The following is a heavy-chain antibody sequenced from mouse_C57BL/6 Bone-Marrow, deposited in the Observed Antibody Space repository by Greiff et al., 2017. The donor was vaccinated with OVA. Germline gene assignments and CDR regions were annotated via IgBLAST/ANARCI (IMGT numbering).Heavy chain of an antibody. CDR2: IDPSDSYT. CDR3: ARRGDYYGSSYYFAY. D-gene: IGHD1-1*01. V-gene: IGHV1-69*01. J-gene: IGHJ3*01. CDR1: GYTFTSYW. Sequence: QVQLQQPGAELVMPGASVKLSCKASGYTFTSYWMHWVKQRPGQGLEWIGEIDPSDSYTNYNQKFKGKSTLTVDKSSSTAYMQLSSLTSEDSAVYYCARRGDYYGSSYYFAYWGQGTLVTVSA.